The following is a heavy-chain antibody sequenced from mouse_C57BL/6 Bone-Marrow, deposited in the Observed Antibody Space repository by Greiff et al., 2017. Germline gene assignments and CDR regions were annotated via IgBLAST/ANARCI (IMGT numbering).Heavy chain of an antibody. J-gene: IGHJ2*01. CDR1: GYTFTSYW. V-gene: IGHV1-50*01. D-gene: IGHD1-1*01. Sequence: QVQLQQPGAELVKPGASVKLSCKASGYTFTSYWMQWVKQRPGQGLEWIGEIDPSDSYTNYNQKFKGKATLTVDTSSSTAYMQLSSLTSEYSAVYYCARWYGSTYWGQGTTLTVSS. CDR3: ARWYGSTY. CDR2: IDPSDSYT.